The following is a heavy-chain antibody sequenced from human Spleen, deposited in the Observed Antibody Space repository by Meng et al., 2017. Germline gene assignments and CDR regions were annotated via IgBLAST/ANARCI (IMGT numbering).Heavy chain of an antibody. CDR1: GFTFDDYG. CDR2: INWNGGST. V-gene: IGHV3-20*04. D-gene: IGHD5-24*01. Sequence: GESLKISCAASGFTFDDYGMSWVRQAPGNGLEWVSGINWNGGSTGYADSVKGRFTISRDNAKNSLYLQMNSLRAEDTALYYCASLSIDGYNYKTPTDYWGQGTLVTVSS. CDR3: ASLSIDGYNYKTPTDY. J-gene: IGHJ4*02.